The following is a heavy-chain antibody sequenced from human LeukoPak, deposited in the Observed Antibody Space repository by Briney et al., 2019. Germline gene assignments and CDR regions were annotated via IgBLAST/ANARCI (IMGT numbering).Heavy chain of an antibody. J-gene: IGHJ4*02. CDR3: AKGSYYDSSGSFYFDY. V-gene: IGHV3-23*01. Sequence: GSLRLSCAASGFTFSSYAISWVRQAPGKGLEWGSGISGRGDNTYYADSVKGRFTISRDDSKNTLYVQVNSLGTEDTAAYYCAKGSYYDSSGSFYFDYWGQGTLVTVSS. D-gene: IGHD3-22*01. CDR1: GFTFSSYA. CDR2: ISGRGDNT.